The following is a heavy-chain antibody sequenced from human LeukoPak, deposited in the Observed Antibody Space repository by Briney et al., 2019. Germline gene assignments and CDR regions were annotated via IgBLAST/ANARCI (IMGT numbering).Heavy chain of an antibody. V-gene: IGHV3-23*01. CDR2: ISASGTNT. J-gene: IGHJ4*02. Sequence: GGSLRLSCAASGFIFSTYAMTWVRQAPGKGLEWVSVISASGTNTDYAGSVKGRFTISRDNSKNTVSLQMNSLRAEDTAVYYCAKNFWSGYSTALFDYWGQGTLVTVSS. D-gene: IGHD3-3*01. CDR3: AKNFWSGYSTALFDY. CDR1: GFIFSTYA.